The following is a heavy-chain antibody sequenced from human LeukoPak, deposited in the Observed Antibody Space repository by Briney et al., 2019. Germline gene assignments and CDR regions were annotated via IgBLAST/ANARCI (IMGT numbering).Heavy chain of an antibody. D-gene: IGHD3-16*01. CDR1: GFTFSNAW. CDR2: IKSKTDGGTT. J-gene: IGHJ4*02. Sequence: GGSLRLSCAASGFTFSNAWMSWVRQAPGKGLEWVGRIKSKTDGGTTDYAAPVKGRFTISRDDSKNTLYLQMNSLKTEDTAVYYCTTMHYDYVWGGSGLYYFDYWGQGTLVTVSS. CDR3: TTMHYDYVWGGSGLYYFDY. V-gene: IGHV3-15*01.